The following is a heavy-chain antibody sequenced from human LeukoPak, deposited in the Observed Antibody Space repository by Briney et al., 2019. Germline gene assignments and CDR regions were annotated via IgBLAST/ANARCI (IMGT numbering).Heavy chain of an antibody. J-gene: IGHJ4*02. D-gene: IGHD5-24*01. CDR3: ARFGDGYNYVDY. CDR1: GYSITSGYY. Sequence: SETLSLTCTVSGYSITSGYYWGWIRQPPGKGLEWIGSIYHSGSTYYNPSLKSRVTISVDTSKNQFSLKLSSVTAADTAVYYCARFGDGYNYVDYWGQGTLVTVSS. CDR2: IYHSGST. V-gene: IGHV4-38-2*02.